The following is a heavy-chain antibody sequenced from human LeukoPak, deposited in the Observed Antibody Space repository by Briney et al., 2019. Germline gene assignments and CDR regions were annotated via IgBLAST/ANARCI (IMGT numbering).Heavy chain of an antibody. J-gene: IGHJ4*02. CDR1: GFTFSDRA. V-gene: IGHV3-21*01. Sequence: GGSLRLSCAASGFTFSDRAMHWVRQAPGKGLEWVSPISSSSSYIYYADSVKGRFTISRDNAKNSLYLQMNSLRAEDTAVYYCARGLPSGYEGYYFDYWGQGTLVTVSS. D-gene: IGHD5-12*01. CDR2: ISSSSSYI. CDR3: ARGLPSGYEGYYFDY.